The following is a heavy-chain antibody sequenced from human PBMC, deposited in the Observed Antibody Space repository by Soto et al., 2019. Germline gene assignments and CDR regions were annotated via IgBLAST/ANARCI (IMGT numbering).Heavy chain of an antibody. CDR1: GFTFSSYA. CDR2: ISDSGDTI. D-gene: IGHD1-7*01. CDR3: AKVYWTISGTTYDFFDY. V-gene: IGHV3-23*01. J-gene: IGHJ4*02. Sequence: EVQLLESGGGLIQPGGSLRLSCAASGFTFSSYAMSWVRQAPGKGLEWVSVISDSGDTIYNADSVKGRFTISRDNSKNTLYMQMKSLRAEDTAVYYCAKVYWTISGTTYDFFDYWGQGTLVTVSS.